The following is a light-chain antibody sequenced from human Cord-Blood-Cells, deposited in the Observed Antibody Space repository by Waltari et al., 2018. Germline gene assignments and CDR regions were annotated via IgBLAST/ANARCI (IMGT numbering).Light chain of an antibody. Sequence: QSALPQPRSVSGSPGQPVTISCTGPSSDVGGSNHVSWYQQHPGKAPKLMIYDVSKRPSGVPDRFSGSKSGNTASLTISGLQAEDEADYYCCSYAGSYTWVFGGGTKLTVL. CDR1: SSDVGGSNH. CDR3: CSYAGSYTWV. V-gene: IGLV2-11*01. CDR2: DVS. J-gene: IGLJ3*02.